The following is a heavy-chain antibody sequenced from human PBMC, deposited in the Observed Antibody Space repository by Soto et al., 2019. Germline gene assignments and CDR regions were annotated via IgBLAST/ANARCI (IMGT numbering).Heavy chain of an antibody. CDR1: GGPISSGGYY. D-gene: IGHD4-17*01. CDR3: ARTYGDYAPWFDP. V-gene: IGHV4-31*03. Sequence: SETLSLTCTVSGGPISSGGYYWSWIRQHPGKGLEWIGYIYYSGSTYYNPSLKSRVTISVDTSKNQFSLKLSSVTAADPAVYYCARTYGDYAPWFDPWGQGTLVTVSS. CDR2: IYYSGST. J-gene: IGHJ5*02.